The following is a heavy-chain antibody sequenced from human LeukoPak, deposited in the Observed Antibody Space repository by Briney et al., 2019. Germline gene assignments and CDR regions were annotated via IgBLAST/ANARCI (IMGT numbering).Heavy chain of an antibody. Sequence: ASVKVSCKASGYTFTSYYIHWVRQAPGQGLEWVGWINPNSGGTNYAQKFQGRVTMTRDTSISTAYMELSRLRSDDTAVYYCARGSSGWYQTPFDYWGQGTLVTVSS. V-gene: IGHV1-2*02. CDR1: GYTFTSYY. CDR2: INPNSGGT. CDR3: ARGSSGWYQTPFDY. J-gene: IGHJ4*02. D-gene: IGHD6-19*01.